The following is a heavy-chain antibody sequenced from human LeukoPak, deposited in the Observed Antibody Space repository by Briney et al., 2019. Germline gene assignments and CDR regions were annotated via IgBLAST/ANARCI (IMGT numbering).Heavy chain of an antibody. D-gene: IGHD2-2*01. CDR3: ARDAIVVVPAPMSHWFDP. V-gene: IGHV4-4*07. Sequence: SETLSLACTVSGGSISSYYWSWIRQPAGKGLDWIGRIYTSGSTNYNRSLQSRVTMSVDTSKNQFSLTLTSVTAADTAVYYCARDAIVVVPAPMSHWFDPWGQGTLVTVSS. CDR1: GGSISSYY. J-gene: IGHJ5*02. CDR2: IYTSGST.